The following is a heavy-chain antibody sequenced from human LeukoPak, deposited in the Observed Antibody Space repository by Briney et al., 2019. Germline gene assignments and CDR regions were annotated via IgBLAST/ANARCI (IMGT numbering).Heavy chain of an antibody. CDR3: ARGSYGGNSELDY. D-gene: IGHD4-17*01. CDR2: ISSSGSAI. Sequence: GGSLRLSCAASGFTFSDYYMSWIRQAPGKGLEWGSYISSSGSAIYYADSVKGRFTISRDNAKNSLYLQMNSLRAEDTAVYYCARGSYGGNSELDYWGQGTLVTVTS. CDR1: GFTFSDYY. V-gene: IGHV3-11*01. J-gene: IGHJ4*02.